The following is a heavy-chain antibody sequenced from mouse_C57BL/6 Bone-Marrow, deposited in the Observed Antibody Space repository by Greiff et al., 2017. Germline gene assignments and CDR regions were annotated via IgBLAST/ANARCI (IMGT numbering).Heavy chain of an antibody. CDR1: GFNIKDDY. Sequence: EVQRVESGAELVRPGASVKLSCTASGFNIKDDYMHWVKQRPEQGLEWIGWIDPENGDPEYASKFQGKATITADTSSNTAYLQLSSLTSDDTAVYYCTPFYDYAGYWGQGTTLTVSS. CDR2: IDPENGDP. J-gene: IGHJ2*01. D-gene: IGHD2-4*01. CDR3: TPFYDYAGY. V-gene: IGHV14-4*01.